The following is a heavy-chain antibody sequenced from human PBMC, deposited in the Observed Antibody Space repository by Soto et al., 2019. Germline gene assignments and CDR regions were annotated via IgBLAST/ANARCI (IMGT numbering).Heavy chain of an antibody. V-gene: IGHV1-69*08. Sequence: QVQLVQSGAEVKKPGSSVKVSCKASGGTFSSYTISWVRQAPGQGLEWMGRIIPILGIANYAQKFQGRVTITADKSTSTAYMELSSLRSEDTAVYYCARDGIAAAGELDYWGQGTLVTVSS. D-gene: IGHD6-13*01. CDR3: ARDGIAAAGELDY. J-gene: IGHJ4*02. CDR1: GGTFSSYT. CDR2: IIPILGIA.